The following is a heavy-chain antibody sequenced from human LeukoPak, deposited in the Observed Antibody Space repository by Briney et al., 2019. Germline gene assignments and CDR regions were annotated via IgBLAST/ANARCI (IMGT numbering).Heavy chain of an antibody. CDR3: ARLAAADGYNHAFDI. D-gene: IGHD5-24*01. CDR2: ISYDGSNK. V-gene: IGHV3-30*03. J-gene: IGHJ3*02. CDR1: GFTFSSYG. Sequence: GGSLRLSCAASGFTFSSYGMHWVRQAPGKGLEWVAVISYDGSNKYYADSVKGRFTISRDNSKNTLYLQMNSLRAEDTAVYYCARLAAADGYNHAFDIWGLGTVVAVSS.